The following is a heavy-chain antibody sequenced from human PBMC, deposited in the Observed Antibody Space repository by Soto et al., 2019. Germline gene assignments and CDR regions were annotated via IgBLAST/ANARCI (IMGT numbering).Heavy chain of an antibody. CDR3: ARPGRDWGALHY. CDR1: NDSISTYY. CDR2: IYYSGST. J-gene: IGHJ4*02. Sequence: SETLSLTCTVSNDSISTYYWTWIRQPPGKGLEWIGFIYYSGSTNYNPSLQSRVTISVDTSKNQFSLKMNSVTAADTAVYYCARPGRDWGALHYWGRGTLVTVSS. V-gene: IGHV4-59*08. D-gene: IGHD7-27*01.